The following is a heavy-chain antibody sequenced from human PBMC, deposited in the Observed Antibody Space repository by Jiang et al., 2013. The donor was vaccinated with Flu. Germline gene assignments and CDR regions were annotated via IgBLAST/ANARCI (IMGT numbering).Heavy chain of an antibody. Sequence: VQLVESGGGLVQPGRSLRLSCTASGFSFGDYAVSWLRQAPGKGLEWVGFIRNKLYRGTTDYAASVKGRFTISRDDSKSIAYLQMSSLKTEDTAAYYCTRDLVRDVILIPATYFDYWGQGALVTVSS. V-gene: IGHV3-49*03. D-gene: IGHD2-2*01. CDR2: IRNKLYRGTT. J-gene: IGHJ4*02. CDR3: TRDLVRDVILIPATYFDY. CDR1: GFSFGDYA.